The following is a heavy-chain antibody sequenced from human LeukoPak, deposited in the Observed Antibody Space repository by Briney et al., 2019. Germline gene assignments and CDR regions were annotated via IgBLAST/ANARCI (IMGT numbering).Heavy chain of an antibody. CDR3: ARVAEAAAFDS. J-gene: IGHJ4*02. CDR1: GFTFSSYS. CDR2: ISRNSRYI. D-gene: IGHD6-13*01. Sequence: GGSLRLSCAASGFTFSSYSMNWVRQAPGKGLEWVSSISRNSRYIYYADSMRGRFTISRDNAKNSLYLQMNSLKPEDTAVYYCARVAEAAAFDSWGQGTLGTVSS. V-gene: IGHV3-21*06.